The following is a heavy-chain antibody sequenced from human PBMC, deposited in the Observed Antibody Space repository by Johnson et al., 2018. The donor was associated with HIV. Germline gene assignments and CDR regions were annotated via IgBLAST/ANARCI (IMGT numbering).Heavy chain of an antibody. CDR2: IKSKTDGGTT. Sequence: VQLVESGGGLVKPGGSLRLSCAASGFTFSNAWMSWVRQAPGKGLEWVGRIKSKTDGGTTDYAAPVKGRFTISRDDSKNTLYLQMNSLRTEDTAVYYCARERYGSQAIDAFDIWGQWTMVTVSS. J-gene: IGHJ3*02. CDR1: GFTFSNAW. D-gene: IGHD2-15*01. CDR3: ARERYGSQAIDAFDI. V-gene: IGHV3-15*01.